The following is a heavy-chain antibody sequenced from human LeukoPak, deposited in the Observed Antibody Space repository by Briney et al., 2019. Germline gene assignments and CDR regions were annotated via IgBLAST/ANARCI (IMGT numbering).Heavy chain of an antibody. Sequence: PGGSLRLSCAASGFTFSSYEMNWVRQAPGKGLGWVSYISSSGSTIYYADSVKGRFTISRDNAKNSLYLQMNSLRAEDTAVYYCAREFQEYSYGAAGYWGQGTLVTVSS. CDR2: ISSSGSTI. CDR3: AREFQEYSYGAAGY. D-gene: IGHD5-18*01. J-gene: IGHJ4*02. CDR1: GFTFSSYE. V-gene: IGHV3-48*03.